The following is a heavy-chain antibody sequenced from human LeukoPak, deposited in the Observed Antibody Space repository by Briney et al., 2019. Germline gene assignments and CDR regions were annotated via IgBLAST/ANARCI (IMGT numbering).Heavy chain of an antibody. V-gene: IGHV3-23*01. Sequence: GGSLRLSCAASGFTFSSYAMSWVRQAPGKGLECVSAISGSGGSTYYADSVKGRFTISRDNSKNTLYLQMNSLRAEDTAVYYCAKSGQRDEFWSGYYMDVWGKGTTVTVSS. D-gene: IGHD3-3*01. CDR2: ISGSGGST. J-gene: IGHJ6*03. CDR3: AKSGQRDEFWSGYYMDV. CDR1: GFTFSSYA.